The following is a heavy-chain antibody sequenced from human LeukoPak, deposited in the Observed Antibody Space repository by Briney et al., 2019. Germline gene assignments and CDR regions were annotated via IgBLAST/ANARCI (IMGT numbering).Heavy chain of an antibody. D-gene: IGHD6-13*01. CDR2: INHSGST. J-gene: IGHJ5*02. Sequence: SETLSLTCAVYGGSFSGYYWSWIRQPPGKGLERIGEINHSGSTNYNPSLKSRVTISVDTSKNQFSLKLSSVTAADTAVYYCARSGGYVRSRSWSIGWFDPWGQGTLVTVSS. CDR1: GGSFSGYY. V-gene: IGHV4-34*01. CDR3: ARSGGYVRSRSWSIGWFDP.